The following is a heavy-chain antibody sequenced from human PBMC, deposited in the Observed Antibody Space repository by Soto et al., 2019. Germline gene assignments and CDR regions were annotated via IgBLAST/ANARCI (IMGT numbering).Heavy chain of an antibody. V-gene: IGHV4-59*01. Sequence: SETLSLTCTVSGGSISSYYWSWIRQPPGKGLEWIGYIYYSGSTNYNPSLKSRVTISVDTSKNQFSLKLSSVTAADTAVYYCARGYSSSWYFWFDPWGQATLVTVSS. CDR2: IYYSGST. CDR3: ARGYSSSWYFWFDP. J-gene: IGHJ5*02. D-gene: IGHD6-13*01. CDR1: GGSISSYY.